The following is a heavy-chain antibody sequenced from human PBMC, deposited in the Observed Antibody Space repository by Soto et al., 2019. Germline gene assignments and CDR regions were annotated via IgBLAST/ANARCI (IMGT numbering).Heavy chain of an antibody. V-gene: IGHV4-34*01. J-gene: IGHJ6*01. CDR1: GGSFSGYY. Sequence: ETLSLTCAVYGGSFSGYYWSWIRQPPGKGLEWIGEINHSGSTNYNPSLKSRVTISVDTSKNQFSLKLSSVTAADTAVYYCARDELVLNYYYYYGMDVWGQGTTVTVSS. D-gene: IGHD6-13*01. CDR2: INHSGST. CDR3: ARDELVLNYYYYYGMDV.